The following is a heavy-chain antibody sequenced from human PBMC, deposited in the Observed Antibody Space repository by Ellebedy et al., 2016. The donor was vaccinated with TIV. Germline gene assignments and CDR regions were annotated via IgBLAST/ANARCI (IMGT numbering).Heavy chain of an antibody. CDR3: ARSRITNDYGDYYAD. V-gene: IGHV2-70*20. J-gene: IGHJ4*02. Sequence: SGPTLVNPTQTLTLTCTFSGFSLTTSGVSVSWVRQPPGKALEWLALIDWDDDVFYNTSLETRLSISKDTSKNQVVLTMTNMDPVDTATYYCARSRITNDYGDYYADWGQGTLVTVSS. D-gene: IGHD4-17*01. CDR1: GFSLTTSGVS. CDR2: IDWDDDV.